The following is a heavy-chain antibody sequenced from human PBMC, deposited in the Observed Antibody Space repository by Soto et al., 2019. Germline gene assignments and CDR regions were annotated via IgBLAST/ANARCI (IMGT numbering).Heavy chain of an antibody. CDR1: GGSISSSSYD. D-gene: IGHD6-13*01. Sequence: ETLSLTCTVSGGSISSSSYDWACIRQPTGKGQQSSGRNSYSGSTYYNQSLQSRATKSVEQSKNQFSLKLSSVTAADTAVYYCARGIATTEMDVWGQGTTV. J-gene: IGHJ6*02. V-gene: IGHV4-39*07. CDR3: ARGIATTEMDV. CDR2: NSYSGST.